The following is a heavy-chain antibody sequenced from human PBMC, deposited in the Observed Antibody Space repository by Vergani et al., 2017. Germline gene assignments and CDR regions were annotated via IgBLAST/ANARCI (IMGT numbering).Heavy chain of an antibody. Sequence: QLQLQESGPGLVKPSETLSLTCTVSGGSISSSSYYWGWIRQPPGKGLEWIGSIYYSGSTYYNPSLKGRVTISVDTSKNQFSLKLSSVTAADTAVYYCARQALRAPRIRYYCDYWGQGTLVTVSS. CDR1: GGSISSSSYY. J-gene: IGHJ4*02. CDR2: IYYSGST. D-gene: IGHD1-14*01. V-gene: IGHV4-39*01. CDR3: ARQALRAPRIRYYCDY.